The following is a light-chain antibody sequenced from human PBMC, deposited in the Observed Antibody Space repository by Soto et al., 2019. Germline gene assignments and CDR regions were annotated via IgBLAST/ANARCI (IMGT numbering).Light chain of an antibody. CDR3: FSYAGNSIWL. CDR1: RSDVGSYNS. CDR2: EVT. Sequence: QSVLTQPASVSGSPGQSITISCTGTRSDVGSYNSIAWYQQHPGKAPRVVIFEVTKRPSGISDRFAGSKSGYTASLTISGLQAEDAADYFCFSYAGNSIWLFGGGTKLTVL. J-gene: IGLJ2*01. V-gene: IGLV2-23*02.